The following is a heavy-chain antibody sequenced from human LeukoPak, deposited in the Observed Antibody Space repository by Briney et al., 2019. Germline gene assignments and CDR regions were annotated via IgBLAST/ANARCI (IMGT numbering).Heavy chain of an antibody. CDR2: ISSDASIT. V-gene: IGHV3-74*01. D-gene: IGHD2-15*01. J-gene: IGHJ4*02. CDR3: ATSARTYIGSSLDY. Sequence: GGSLRLSCAASGFTFSTYWMHWVRQDPGKGLVWVSRISSDASITSYAVPVKGRFTISRDNAKNTLYLQMNSLRAEDTALYYCATSARTYIGSSLDYWGQGTLVTVSS. CDR1: GFTFSTYW.